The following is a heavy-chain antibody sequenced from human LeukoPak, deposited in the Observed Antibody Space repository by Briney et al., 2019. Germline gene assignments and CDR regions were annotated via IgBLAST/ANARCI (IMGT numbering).Heavy chain of an antibody. V-gene: IGHV1-69*13. CDR2: IIPIFGTA. CDR1: GGTFSSYA. D-gene: IGHD5-24*01. J-gene: IGHJ5*02. CDR3: ARGVADGYNPSVRFDP. Sequence: SVKVSRKASGGTFSSYAISWVRQAPGQGLEWMGGIIPIFGTANYAQKFQGRVTITADESTSTAYMELSSLRSEDTAVYYCARGVADGYNPSVRFDPWGQGTLVTVSS.